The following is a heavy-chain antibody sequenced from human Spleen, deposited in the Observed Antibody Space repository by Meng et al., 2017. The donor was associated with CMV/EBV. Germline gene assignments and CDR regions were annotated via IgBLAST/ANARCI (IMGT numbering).Heavy chain of an antibody. CDR2: TYSARRI. V-gene: IGHV4-30-4*01. J-gene: IGHJ4*01. CDR1: GDSVGHSDNY. Sequence: TVSGDSVGHSDNYWSWIRQPPGRGVAWIGYTYSARRIIYNPSLKSRLIISLDTSKNQFSLQLKSMTAADAAVYYCARMVTGGYYFDYWGQGALVTVSS. D-gene: IGHD2-21*02. CDR3: ARMVTGGYYFDY.